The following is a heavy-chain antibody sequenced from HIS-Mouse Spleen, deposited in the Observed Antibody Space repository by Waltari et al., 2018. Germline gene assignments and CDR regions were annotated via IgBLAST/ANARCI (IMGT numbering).Heavy chain of an antibody. CDR3: ARSPGIAAAGTDY. Sequence: EVQLVESGGGLVKPGGSLRLSWASSGFTFSSYSMNWVRQAPGKGLEWVSSISSSSSYIYYADSVKGRFTISRDNAKNSLYLQMNSLRAEDTAVYYCARSPGIAAAGTDYWGQGTLVTVSS. V-gene: IGHV3-21*01. D-gene: IGHD6-13*01. CDR2: ISSSSSYI. J-gene: IGHJ4*02. CDR1: GFTFSSYS.